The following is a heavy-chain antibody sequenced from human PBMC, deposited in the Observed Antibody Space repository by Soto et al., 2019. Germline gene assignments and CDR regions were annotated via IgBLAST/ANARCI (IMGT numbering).Heavy chain of an antibody. Sequence: TSETLSLTCTVSGGSISSSSYYWGWIRQPPGKGLEWIGSIYYSGSTYYNPSLKSRVTISVDTSKNQFSLKLSSVTAADTAVYYCARRTGYCTNGVCINYYYYYGMDVWGQGTTVTVSS. CDR1: GGSISSSSYY. CDR2: IYYSGST. V-gene: IGHV4-39*01. J-gene: IGHJ6*02. CDR3: ARRTGYCTNGVCINYYYYYGMDV. D-gene: IGHD2-8*01.